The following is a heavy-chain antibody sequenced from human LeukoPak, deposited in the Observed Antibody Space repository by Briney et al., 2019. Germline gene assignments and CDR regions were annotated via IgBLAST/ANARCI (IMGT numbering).Heavy chain of an antibody. Sequence: PGGSLRLPCAASGFTFSGYSMNWVRQAPGKGLEWVSSISSSSSYIYYADSVKGRFTISRDNAKNSLYLQMNSLRAEDTAVYYCARDQRYCSSTSCPYYFDCWGQGTLVTVSS. V-gene: IGHV3-21*01. CDR2: ISSSSSYI. CDR1: GFTFSGYS. D-gene: IGHD2-2*01. J-gene: IGHJ4*02. CDR3: ARDQRYCSSTSCPYYFDC.